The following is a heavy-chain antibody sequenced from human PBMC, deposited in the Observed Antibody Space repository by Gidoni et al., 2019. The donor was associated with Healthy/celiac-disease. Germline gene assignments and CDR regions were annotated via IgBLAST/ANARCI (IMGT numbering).Heavy chain of an antibody. CDR2: IIPILGIA. D-gene: IGHD2-2*01. CDR1: GGTFSSYA. J-gene: IGHJ5*02. V-gene: IGHV1-69*09. Sequence: QVQLVQSGAEVKKPGSSVKVSCKASGGTFSSYAISWVRQAPGQGLEWMGRIIPILGIANYAQKFQGRVTITADKSTSTAYMELSSLRSEDTAVYYCARDGVVVPAAGGNWFDPWGQGTLVTVSS. CDR3: ARDGVVVPAAGGNWFDP.